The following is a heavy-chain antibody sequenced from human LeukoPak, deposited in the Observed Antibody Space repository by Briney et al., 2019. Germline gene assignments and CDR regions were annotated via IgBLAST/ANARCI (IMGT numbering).Heavy chain of an antibody. CDR2: ISYDGGNK. V-gene: IGHV3-30*18. J-gene: IGHJ4*02. CDR1: GFTFSSYG. Sequence: GGSLRLSCAASGFTFSSYGMHWVRQAPGKGLEWVAVISYDGGNKYYADSVKGQFNISRDNSKNTLYRQMNSLRPEDTAVYYCAKDDYGSGSYLDYWGQGTLVTVSS. CDR3: AKDDYGSGSYLDY. D-gene: IGHD3-10*01.